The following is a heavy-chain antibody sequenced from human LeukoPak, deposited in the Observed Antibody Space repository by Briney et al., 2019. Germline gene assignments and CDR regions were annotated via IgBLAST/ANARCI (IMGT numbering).Heavy chain of an antibody. CDR3: ARELYYYDSSGYYYRSWYFDL. CDR1: DGSISSGSYY. Sequence: PSETLSLTCTVSDGSISSGSYYWSWIRQPAGKGLEWIGRIYTSGSTNYNPSLKSRVTISVDTSKNQFSLKLSSVTAADTAVYYCARELYYYDSSGYYYRSWYFDLWGRGTLVTVSS. D-gene: IGHD3-22*01. V-gene: IGHV4-61*02. J-gene: IGHJ2*01. CDR2: IYTSGST.